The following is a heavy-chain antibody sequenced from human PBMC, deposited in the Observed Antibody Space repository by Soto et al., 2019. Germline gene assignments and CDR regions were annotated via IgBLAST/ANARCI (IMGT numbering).Heavy chain of an antibody. D-gene: IGHD3-22*01. CDR3: ARESRDSSGCEDY. V-gene: IGHV1-2*02. CDR1: GYTFTDYY. CDR2: INPNSGDT. Sequence: ASVKVSCKASGYTFTDYYIHWVRQAPGQGLEWMGWINPNSGDTNYAQKFQGRVTITADKSTSTAYMELSSLRSEDTAVYYCARESRDSSGCEDYWGQGTLVTVSS. J-gene: IGHJ4*02.